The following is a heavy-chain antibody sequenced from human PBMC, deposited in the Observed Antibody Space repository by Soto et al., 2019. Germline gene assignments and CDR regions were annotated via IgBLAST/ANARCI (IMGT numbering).Heavy chain of an antibody. CDR1: CYTFTSYG. V-gene: IGHV1-18*01. D-gene: IGHD6-13*01. Sequence: QVQLVQSGAEVKKPGSSVKVSCKASCYTFTSYGISWVRQAPGQGLERMGRISAYNGNTNYEQKLQGRVTMTTDTSPSTAYMVRRSLRSDDTAVYYSAREAAAGTLDYCGQGTLVTVAS. J-gene: IGHJ4*02. CDR3: AREAAAGTLDY. CDR2: ISAYNGNT.